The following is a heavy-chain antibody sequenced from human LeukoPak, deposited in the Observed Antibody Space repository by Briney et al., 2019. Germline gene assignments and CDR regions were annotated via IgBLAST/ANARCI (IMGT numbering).Heavy chain of an antibody. CDR3: ARDLTGDLYTFFDY. V-gene: IGHV1-2*02. D-gene: IGHD3-16*02. J-gene: IGHJ4*02. CDR2: IQSDSGDT. CDR1: GYTFTGYH. Sequence: GASVKVSCKTTGYTFTGYHLHWVRQAPGQGLEWMAWIQSDSGDTNYAQKFQGRVTVTRDKFTRTSYIEVDRLSSDDTAVYYCARDLTGDLYTFFDYWGQGTLATVSS.